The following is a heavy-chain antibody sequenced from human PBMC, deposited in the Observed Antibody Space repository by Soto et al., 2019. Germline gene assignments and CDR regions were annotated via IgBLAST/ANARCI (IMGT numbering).Heavy chain of an antibody. Sequence: SLRLSCAASGFTFSSYGMHWVRQAPGKGLEWVAVIWYDGSNKYYADSVKGRFTISRDNSKNTLYLQMNSLRAEDTAVYYCARGGDYTYAFDIWGQGTMVTVSS. V-gene: IGHV3-33*01. CDR1: GFTFSSYG. D-gene: IGHD4-17*01. J-gene: IGHJ3*02. CDR2: IWYDGSNK. CDR3: ARGGDYTYAFDI.